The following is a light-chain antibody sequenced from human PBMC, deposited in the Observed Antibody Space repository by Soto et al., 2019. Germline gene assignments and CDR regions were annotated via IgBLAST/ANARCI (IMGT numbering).Light chain of an antibody. Sequence: DIVMTQSPDSLAVSLGERATINCKSSQSVLYSSSGNNNLAWYQQKPGQPPKLLIYWASTRESGVPDRFSGSGSGTDFTLTISRLQAEDVAVYYCQKYYGTPRTFGQGTKVEIK. CDR3: QKYYGTPRT. CDR2: WAS. CDR1: QSVLYSSSGNNN. V-gene: IGKV4-1*01. J-gene: IGKJ1*01.